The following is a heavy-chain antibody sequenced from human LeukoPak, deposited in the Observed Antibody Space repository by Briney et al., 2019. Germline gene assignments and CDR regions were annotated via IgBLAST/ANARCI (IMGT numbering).Heavy chain of an antibody. CDR3: ARGPPPDFDY. J-gene: IGHJ4*02. CDR2: IHPSGNT. Sequence: SETLSLTCTVSGDSFSSYYWSWIRQPAGKGLEWIGRIHPSGNTNYNPSLKSRVTLSVDTSKNLFSLKLSSVTAADTAVYYCARGPPPDFDYWGRGTLVTVSS. V-gene: IGHV4-4*07. CDR1: GDSFSSYY.